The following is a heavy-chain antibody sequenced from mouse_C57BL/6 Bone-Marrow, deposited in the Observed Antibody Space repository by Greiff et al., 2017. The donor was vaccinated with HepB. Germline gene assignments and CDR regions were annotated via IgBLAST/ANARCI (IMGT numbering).Heavy chain of an antibody. CDR3: ARRDYGSSYPY. J-gene: IGHJ2*01. CDR2: IYPGDGDT. V-gene: IGHV1-80*01. Sequence: QVQLQQSGAELVKPGASVKISCKASGYAFSSYWMNWVKQRPGKGLEWIGQIYPGDGDTNYNGKFKGKATLTADKSSSTAYMQLSSLTSEDSAVYFCARRDYGSSYPYWGQGTTLTVSS. CDR1: GYAFSSYW. D-gene: IGHD1-1*01.